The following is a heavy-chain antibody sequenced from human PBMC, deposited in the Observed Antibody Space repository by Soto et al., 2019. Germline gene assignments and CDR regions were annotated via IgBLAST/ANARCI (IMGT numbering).Heavy chain of an antibody. CDR1: GFTFSSYS. D-gene: IGHD5-12*01. V-gene: IGHV3-21*01. J-gene: IGHJ6*03. CDR3: ARDRRKSGYEGWDYYYMDV. CDR2: ISSSSSYI. Sequence: EGSLRLSCAASGFTFSSYSMNWVRQAPGKGLEWVSSISSSSSYIYYADSVKGRFTISRDNAKNSLYLQMNSLRAEDTAVYYCARDRRKSGYEGWDYYYMDVWGKGTTVTVSS.